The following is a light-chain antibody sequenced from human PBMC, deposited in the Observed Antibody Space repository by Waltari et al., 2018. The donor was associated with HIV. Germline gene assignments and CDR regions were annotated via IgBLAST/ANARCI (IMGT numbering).Light chain of an antibody. CDR1: TSDIGAYDYNY. CDR3: SSFTTSRTWV. Sequence: HSALTQPASVSGSPGQSITISCTGTTSDIGAYDYNYVSWYQQRPVQAPKLIIYTVNRRPSGVSDRFSGSKSGNTASLTISGLQAEDEADYYCSSFTTSRTWVFGGGTKLTVL. CDR2: TVN. J-gene: IGLJ3*02. V-gene: IGLV2-14*01.